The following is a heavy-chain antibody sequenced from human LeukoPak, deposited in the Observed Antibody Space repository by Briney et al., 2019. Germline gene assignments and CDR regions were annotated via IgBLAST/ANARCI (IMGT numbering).Heavy chain of an antibody. V-gene: IGHV3-15*01. CDR2: IKSKTDGATT. CDR3: PTYLGDMNYYFDY. CDR1: GFTFSNAW. D-gene: IGHD3-16*01. Sequence: PGGSLRLSWAASGFTFSNAWMSSVRQARGKWLEWVGRIKSKTDGATTDYAGPVKGRFTISRDDSKNTLYLQMNSLKTEDTAVYYCPTYLGDMNYYFDYCGQGTLLTVSS. J-gene: IGHJ4*02.